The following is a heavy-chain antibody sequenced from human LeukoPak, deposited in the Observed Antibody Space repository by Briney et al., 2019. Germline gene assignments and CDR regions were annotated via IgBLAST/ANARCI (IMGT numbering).Heavy chain of an antibody. J-gene: IGHJ3*02. D-gene: IGHD3-10*01. V-gene: IGHV4-4*07. Sequence: PSETLSLTCTVSGGSISSYCWSWIRQPAGKGLEWIGRIYTSGSTNYNPSLKSRVTMSVDTSKNQFSLELSSVTAADTAVYYCARDLVEELDAFDIWGQGTMVTVSS. CDR3: ARDLVEELDAFDI. CDR2: IYTSGST. CDR1: GGSISSYC.